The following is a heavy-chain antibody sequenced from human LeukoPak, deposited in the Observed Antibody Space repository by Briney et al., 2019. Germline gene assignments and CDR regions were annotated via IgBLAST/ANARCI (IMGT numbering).Heavy chain of an antibody. CDR2: IYQSGIT. Sequence: SGTLSLTCGVSGDSIRRGNYWNWVRQFPGKGPEWIGDIYQSGITNYNPSLKSRVTMSLDKSKNEFSLSLHSVTAADTAVYFCARDPRPRGGWFYFDYWGQGILVTVSS. J-gene: IGHJ4*02. D-gene: IGHD6-19*01. CDR3: ARDPRPRGGWFYFDY. V-gene: IGHV4-4*02. CDR1: GDSIRRGNY.